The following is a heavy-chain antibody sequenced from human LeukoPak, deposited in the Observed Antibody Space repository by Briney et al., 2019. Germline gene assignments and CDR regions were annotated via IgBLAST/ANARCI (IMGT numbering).Heavy chain of an antibody. CDR1: GGTFSSYA. J-gene: IGHJ4*02. CDR2: IIPIFGTA. CDR3: ATTPDIVVVPAAMIGPGSFGN. D-gene: IGHD2-2*01. Sequence: ASVTVSCTASGGTFSSYAISWVRQAPGQGLEWMGGIIPIFGTANYAQKFQGRVTITADESTSTAYMELSSLRSEDTAVYYCATTPDIVVVPAAMIGPGSFGNWGQGTLVTVSS. V-gene: IGHV1-69*01.